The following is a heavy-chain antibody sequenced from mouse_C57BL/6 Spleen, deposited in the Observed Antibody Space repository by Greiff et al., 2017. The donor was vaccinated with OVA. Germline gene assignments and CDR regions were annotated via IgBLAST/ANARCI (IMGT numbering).Heavy chain of an antibody. J-gene: IGHJ4*01. D-gene: IGHD6-1*01. V-gene: IGHV1-82*01. CDR3: ARSGGSEEAMDY. Sequence: VQLQQSGPELVKPGASVKISCKASGYAFSSSWMNWVKQRPGKGLEWIGRIYPGDGDTNYNGKFKGKATLTADKSSSTAYMQLSSLPSEDSAVYFCARSGGSEEAMDYWGQGTTVTVSS. CDR1: GYAFSSSW. CDR2: IYPGDGDT.